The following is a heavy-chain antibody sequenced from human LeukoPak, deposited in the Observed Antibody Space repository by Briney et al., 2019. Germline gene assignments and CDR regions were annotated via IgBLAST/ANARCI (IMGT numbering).Heavy chain of an antibody. CDR2: INPSGGST. J-gene: IGHJ3*02. D-gene: IGHD3-3*01. Sequence: ASVKVSCKASGYTFTTHYMHWVRQAPGQGLEWMGTINPSGGSTSYAQKFQGRATMTRDTSTSTVYMEVSSLRSEDTAVYYCASLARVDYAFDIWGQGTMVTVSS. CDR3: ASLARVDYAFDI. CDR1: GYTFTTHY. V-gene: IGHV1-46*01.